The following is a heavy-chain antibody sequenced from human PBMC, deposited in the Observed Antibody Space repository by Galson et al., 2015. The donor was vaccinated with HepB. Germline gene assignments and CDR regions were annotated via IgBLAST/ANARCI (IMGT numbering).Heavy chain of an antibody. D-gene: IGHD6-13*01. CDR3: TRPGYGSSWFLDYSHGMDI. J-gene: IGHJ6*02. CDR2: IRNRANNYAQ. CDR1: GFTFSGSG. V-gene: IGHV3-73*01. Sequence: SLRLSCAASGFTFSGSGIHWVRLASGKGLEGVGRIRNRANNYAQAYAASVRGRFTVSRDDSKNTAYLQMKSLKTEDTAVYYCTRPGYGSSWFLDYSHGMDIWGQGTTVIVS.